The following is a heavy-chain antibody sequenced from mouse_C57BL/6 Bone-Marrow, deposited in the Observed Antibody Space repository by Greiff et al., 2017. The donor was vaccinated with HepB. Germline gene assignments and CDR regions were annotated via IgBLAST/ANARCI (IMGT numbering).Heavy chain of an antibody. CDR3: TRDGFYAMDY. D-gene: IGHD1-2*01. CDR1: GFTFSDAW. Sequence: EVQLQQSGGGLVQPGGSMKLSCAASGFTFSDAWMDWVRQSPEKGLEWVAEIRNKANNHATYYAESVKGRFTISRDDSKSSVYLQMNSLRAEDTGIYYCTRDGFYAMDYWGQGTSVTVSS. V-gene: IGHV6-6*01. J-gene: IGHJ4*01. CDR2: IRNKANNHAT.